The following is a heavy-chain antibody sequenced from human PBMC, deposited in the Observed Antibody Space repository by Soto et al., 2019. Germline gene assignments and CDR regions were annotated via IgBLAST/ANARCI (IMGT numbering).Heavy chain of an antibody. CDR1: GCLFTTYD. D-gene: IGHD3-16*01. CDR2: VNPNNGKT. V-gene: IGHV1-8*01. J-gene: IGHJ5*02. CDR3: AKDFGGLYNWFDP. Sequence: QVQLIQSGAEVKKPGASVRVSCKTSGCLFTTYDINWVRQAAGRGLEWMGRVNPNNGKTDYAQNFQGRLTMTRDTSISTVYMELSSLTSEDTAVYYCAKDFGGLYNWFDPWGQGTLVTVSS.